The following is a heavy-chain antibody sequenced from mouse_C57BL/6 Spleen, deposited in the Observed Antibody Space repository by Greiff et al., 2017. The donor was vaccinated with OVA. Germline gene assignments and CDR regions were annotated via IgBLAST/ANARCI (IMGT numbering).Heavy chain of an antibody. V-gene: IGHV1-61*01. D-gene: IGHD1-2*01. CDR1: GYTFTSYW. Sequence: QVQLQQPGAELVRPGSSVKLSCKASGYTFTSYWMDWVKQRPGQGLEWIGNIYPSNSDTHYNQKFKDKAKLTVVKSSSTAYMQLSSLTSEDSAVYDCARRASTTALGDYAMDYWGQGTSVTVSS. J-gene: IGHJ4*01. CDR3: ARRASTTALGDYAMDY. CDR2: IYPSNSDT.